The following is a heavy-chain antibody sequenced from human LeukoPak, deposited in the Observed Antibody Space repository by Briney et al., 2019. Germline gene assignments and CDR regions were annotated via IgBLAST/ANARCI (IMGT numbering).Heavy chain of an antibody. CDR3: ARDLGQYYDTSDNWFDP. CDR1: GFTVNNNY. V-gene: IGHV3-74*01. J-gene: IGHJ5*02. CDR2: INSDGINT. D-gene: IGHD3-22*01. Sequence: GGSLRLSCAASGFTVNNNYMSWVRQAPGKGLEWVSRINSDGINTSYADSVKGRFTISGDNAKNTLNLQMNSLRAEDTAVYYCARDLGQYYDTSDNWFDPWGQGTLVTVSS.